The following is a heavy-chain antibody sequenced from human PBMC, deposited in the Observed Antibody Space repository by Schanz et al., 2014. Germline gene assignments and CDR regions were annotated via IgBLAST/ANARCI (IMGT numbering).Heavy chain of an antibody. V-gene: IGHV3-23*04. Sequence: VQLVESGGGVVQPGRSLRLSCAASGFTFSSYAMSWVRQAPGKGLEWVSAISGGGGTTYYTDSVKGRFTISRDNSKNTLYLQMNSLRAEDTAIYYCAKDAPYPFDLWGRGTLITVSS. CDR2: ISGGGGTT. J-gene: IGHJ2*01. CDR1: GFTFSSYA. CDR3: AKDAPYPFDL.